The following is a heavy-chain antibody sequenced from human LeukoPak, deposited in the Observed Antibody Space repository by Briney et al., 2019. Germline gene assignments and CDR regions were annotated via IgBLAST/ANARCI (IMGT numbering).Heavy chain of an antibody. CDR3: ARHLSGSYALDAFDI. J-gene: IGHJ3*02. CDR2: IYPGDSDT. Sequence: GESLKISCKGSGYSFTSYWIGWVRQMPGKGLEWMGIIYPGDSDTRYSPSFQGQVTISADKSIRNAYLQWSSLKASDTAMYYCARHLSGSYALDAFDIWGQGTMVTVSS. D-gene: IGHD1-26*01. V-gene: IGHV5-51*01. CDR1: GYSFTSYW.